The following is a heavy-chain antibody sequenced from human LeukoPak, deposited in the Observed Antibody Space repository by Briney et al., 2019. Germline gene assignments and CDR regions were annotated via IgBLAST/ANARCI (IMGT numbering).Heavy chain of an antibody. V-gene: IGHV3-30*02. D-gene: IGHD3-16*01. CDR3: AKDQDGERGGYFQH. J-gene: IGHJ1*01. Sequence: PGGSLRLSCSASGFTFSTYGMHWVRQAPGKGLEWVAFIRYDGSDKYYADSVKGRFTISRDNSKNTLYLLINSLRAEGAAVYYCAKDQDGERGGYFQHWGQGTLVTVSS. CDR1: GFTFSTYG. CDR2: IRYDGSDK.